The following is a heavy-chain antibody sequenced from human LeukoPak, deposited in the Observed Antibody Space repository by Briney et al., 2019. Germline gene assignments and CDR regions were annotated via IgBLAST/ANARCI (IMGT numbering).Heavy chain of an antibody. CDR3: AKRGVVIRVILVGFHKEAYYFDS. J-gene: IGHJ4*02. Sequence: PGGSLRLSCAVSGITLSNYGMSWVRQAPGKGLEWVAGISGSGGGTTYADSVKGRFTISRDNAKNTLFLQMNRLRAEDTAVYFCAKRGVVIRVILVGFHKEAYYFDSWGQGALVTVSS. V-gene: IGHV3-23*01. D-gene: IGHD3-22*01. CDR1: GITLSNYG. CDR2: ISGSGGGT.